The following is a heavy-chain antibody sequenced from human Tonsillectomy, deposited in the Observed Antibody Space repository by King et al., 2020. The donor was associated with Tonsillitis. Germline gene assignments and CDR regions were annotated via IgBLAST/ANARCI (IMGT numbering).Heavy chain of an antibody. D-gene: IGHD4-17*01. CDR2: ISYDATNK. CDR3: AASLNADYGDYASHY. CDR1: GFTFSSYA. V-gene: IGHV3-30*01. Sequence: VQLVESGGGVVQPGRSLRLSCAASGFTFSSYAIHWVRQAPGKGLEWVALISYDATNKYYADSVKGRFTISRDNSKNTLYLQIHSLRTEDTAVYYCAASLNADYGDYASHYWGQGTLVTVSS. J-gene: IGHJ4*02.